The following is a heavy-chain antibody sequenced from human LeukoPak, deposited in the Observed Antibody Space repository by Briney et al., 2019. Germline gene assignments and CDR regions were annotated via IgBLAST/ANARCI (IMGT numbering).Heavy chain of an antibody. V-gene: IGHV6-1*01. CDR1: GESVSSNSVT. CDR2: TYYRSTWYN. Sequence: SQTLSLTCAISGESVSSNSVTWNWIRQSPSRGLEWLGRTYYRSTWYNDYAVSVRGRITVNPDTSKNQFSLHLNSVTPEDTAVYYCARRLTQYDCFDPWGQGILVTVSS. D-gene: IGHD2-2*01. J-gene: IGHJ5*02. CDR3: ARRLTQYDCFDP.